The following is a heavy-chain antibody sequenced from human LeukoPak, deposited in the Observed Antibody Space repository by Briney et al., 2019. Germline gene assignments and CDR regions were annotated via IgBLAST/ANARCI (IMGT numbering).Heavy chain of an antibody. D-gene: IGHD2/OR15-2a*01. J-gene: IGHJ2*01. CDR2: IYTTGST. Sequence: SETLSLTCTVSGGSISSTSYYWSWIRQPAGKGLEWIGHIYTTGSTNYNPSLKSRVTISVDTSKNQFSLKLSSVTAADTAVYYCARDTIVSGNWYFDLWGRGTLVTVSS. CDR1: GGSISSTSYY. CDR3: ARDTIVSGNWYFDL. V-gene: IGHV4-61*09.